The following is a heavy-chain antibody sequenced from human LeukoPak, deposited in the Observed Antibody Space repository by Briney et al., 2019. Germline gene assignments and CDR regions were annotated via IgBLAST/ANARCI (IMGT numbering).Heavy chain of an antibody. V-gene: IGHV3-23*01. J-gene: IGHJ3*02. D-gene: IGHD3-16*02. CDR2: ISGSGGST. Sequence: GGSLRLSCAASGFTFSSYAMSRVRQAPGKGLEWVSAISGSGGSTYYADSVKGRFTISRDNSKNTLYLQMNSLRAEDTAVYYCAKPPRPDDYVWGSYRYPDAFDIWGQGTMVTVSS. CDR1: GFTFSSYA. CDR3: AKPPRPDDYVWGSYRYPDAFDI.